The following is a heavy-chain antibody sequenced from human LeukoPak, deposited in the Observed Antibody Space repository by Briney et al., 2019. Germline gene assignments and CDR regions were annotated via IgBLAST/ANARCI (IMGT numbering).Heavy chain of an antibody. CDR2: TSSSDAGT. D-gene: IGHD2-21*01. Sequence: GGSLRLSCAASGFSLSSHAMSWVRQAPGKELEWVSATSSSDAGTYYADSVRGRFTISRDNSKNTLYLQMNSLRAEDAAVYYCARAPVTSCRGAYCYPFDYWGQGTLVTVSS. V-gene: IGHV3-23*01. CDR3: ARAPVTSCRGAYCYPFDY. J-gene: IGHJ4*02. CDR1: GFSLSSHA.